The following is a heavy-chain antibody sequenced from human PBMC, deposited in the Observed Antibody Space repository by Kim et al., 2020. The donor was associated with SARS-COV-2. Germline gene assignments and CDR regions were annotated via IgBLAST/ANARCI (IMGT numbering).Heavy chain of an antibody. Sequence: STGYADPLKGRFTIAKDNAKDTVYLQMGSLRADDTAVYYCARDSGRIVDYWGQGTLVTVSS. V-gene: IGHV3-74*01. CDR2: ST. J-gene: IGHJ4*02. CDR3: ARDSGRIVDY. D-gene: IGHD3-10*01.